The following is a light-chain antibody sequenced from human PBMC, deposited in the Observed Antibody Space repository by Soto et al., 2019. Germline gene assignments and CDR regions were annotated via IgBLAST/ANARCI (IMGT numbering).Light chain of an antibody. CDR1: QSISSW. V-gene: IGKV1-5*01. J-gene: IGKJ5*01. Sequence: DIQLTQSPSTLSASVGDRATLTCRASQSISSWLAWYQQKPGKAPKLLIYYASSLESGVPSRFSGSGSGTEFTLTISSLQPEDFATYYCQQSYSTPRTFGQGTRLEIK. CDR2: YAS. CDR3: QQSYSTPRT.